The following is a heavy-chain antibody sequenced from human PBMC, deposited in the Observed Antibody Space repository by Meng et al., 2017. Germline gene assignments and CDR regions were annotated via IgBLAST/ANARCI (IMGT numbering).Heavy chain of an antibody. Sequence: QVQLVQSAPEVKKPGASVKLSCKPSGYTFAAYWIHWLRQAPGQGLEWMGRIDPNNDHTQYAQNFQGRVTMTSDTSISTVYMELNGLRSDDTAVYYCARDEDISAAGKLFGDYWGQGTLVTVSS. V-gene: IGHV1-2*06. J-gene: IGHJ4*02. CDR1: GYTFAAYW. CDR3: ARDEDISAAGKLFGDY. CDR2: IDPNNDHT. D-gene: IGHD6-13*01.